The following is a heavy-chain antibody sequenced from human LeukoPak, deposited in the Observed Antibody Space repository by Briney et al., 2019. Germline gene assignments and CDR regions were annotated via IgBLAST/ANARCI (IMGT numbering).Heavy chain of an antibody. J-gene: IGHJ4*02. V-gene: IGHV4-39*07. D-gene: IGHD3-10*01. CDR2: IYTSGST. CDR1: GGSISSSSYY. CDR3: ARRLKYYYGSGAPDY. Sequence: SETLSLTCTVSGGSISSSSYYWGWIRQPPGKGLEWIGRIYTSGSTNYNPSLKSRVTISVDTSKNQFSLKLSSVTAADTAVYYCARRLKYYYGSGAPDYWGQGTLVTVSS.